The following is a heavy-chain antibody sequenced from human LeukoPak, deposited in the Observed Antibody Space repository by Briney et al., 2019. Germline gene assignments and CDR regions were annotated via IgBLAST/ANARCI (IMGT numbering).Heavy chain of an antibody. CDR3: ARGVVGYSNYPDY. V-gene: IGHV3-74*01. J-gene: IGHJ4*02. CDR1: GFSFSSYL. Sequence: GGSLRLSCAASGFSFSSYLMHWVRQGPGKGLVFVSRINSDGSSETYADSVKGRFTISRDNAKNSLYLQMNSLRAEDTAVYYCARGVVGYSNYPDYWGQGTLVTVSS. CDR2: INSDGSSE. D-gene: IGHD4-4*01.